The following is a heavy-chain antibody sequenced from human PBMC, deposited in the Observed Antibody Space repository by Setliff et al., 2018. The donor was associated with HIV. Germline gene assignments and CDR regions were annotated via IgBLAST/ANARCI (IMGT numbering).Heavy chain of an antibody. CDR2: INPTGSA. D-gene: IGHD6-13*01. CDR1: GGSLSDYY. CDR3: ASLIIAAGGTRLDS. V-gene: IGHV4-34*01. J-gene: IGHJ5*01. Sequence: SETLPLTCAVYGGSLSDYYWSWFRLPPGKGLEWIGEINPTGSANYNPSLKGRVTISTDPSKRQFSLRLTSVTAADTAIYYCASLIIAAGGTRLDSWGLGTLVTVSS.